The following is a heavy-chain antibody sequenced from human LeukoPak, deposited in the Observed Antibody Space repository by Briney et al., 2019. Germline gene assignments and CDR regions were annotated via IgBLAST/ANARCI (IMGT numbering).Heavy chain of an antibody. CDR2: ISSGGSTI. Sequence: GGSLRLSCAVSGFTFSDYYMSWIRQAPGKGLEWVSYISSGGSTISHADSVKGRFTISRDNAENSLYLQMNSLRAEDTAVYYCARRAAASRCFDYWGQGTLVTVSS. CDR1: GFTFSDYY. CDR3: ARRAAASRCFDY. D-gene: IGHD6-13*01. V-gene: IGHV3-11*01. J-gene: IGHJ4*02.